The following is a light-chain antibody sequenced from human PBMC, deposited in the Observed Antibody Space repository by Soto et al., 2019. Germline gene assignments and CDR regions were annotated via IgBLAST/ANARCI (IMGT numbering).Light chain of an antibody. Sequence: DIQMTQSPSSLSASVGDRVTITCRASQSISSYLNWYQQKPGKAPKLLIYAASSLQSGVPSRFSGSRSVTDFTLTISSLQPEDFATYYCQQSYSTLPITFGQGTRLEIK. J-gene: IGKJ5*01. CDR2: AAS. V-gene: IGKV1-39*01. CDR3: QQSYSTLPIT. CDR1: QSISSY.